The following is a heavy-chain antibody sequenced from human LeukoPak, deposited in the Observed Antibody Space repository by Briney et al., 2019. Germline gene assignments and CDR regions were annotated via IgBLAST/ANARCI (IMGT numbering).Heavy chain of an antibody. CDR1: GYTFTSYY. D-gene: IGHD3-16*01. Sequence: ASVKVSCKASGYTFTSYYMHWVRQAPGQGLEWMGIINPSGGSTSYAQKFQDRVTMTRDTSTSTVYMELSSLRSEDTAVYYCARDYASNVPFDYWGQGTLVTVSS. CDR2: INPSGGST. V-gene: IGHV1-46*01. J-gene: IGHJ4*02. CDR3: ARDYASNVPFDY.